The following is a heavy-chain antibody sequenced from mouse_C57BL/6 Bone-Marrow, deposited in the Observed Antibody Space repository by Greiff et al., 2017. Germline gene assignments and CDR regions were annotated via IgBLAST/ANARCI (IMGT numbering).Heavy chain of an antibody. J-gene: IGHJ2*01. D-gene: IGHD1-1*01. V-gene: IGHV6-3*01. CDR2: IRLKSDNYAT. Sequence: DVMLVESGGGLVQPGGSMKLSCVASGFTFSNYWMNWVRQSPEKGLEWVAQIRLKSDNYATHYAESVKGRFTNSRDDSKSSVYLQMNNLRAEDTGMYYCTEDYGSLFDYWGQGTTLTVSS. CDR1: GFTFSNYW. CDR3: TEDYGSLFDY.